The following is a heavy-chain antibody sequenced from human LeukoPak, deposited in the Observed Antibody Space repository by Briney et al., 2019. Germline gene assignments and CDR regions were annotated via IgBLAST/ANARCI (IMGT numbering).Heavy chain of an antibody. V-gene: IGHV4-59*01. CDR1: GDSMGSYF. CDR2: IYYSGST. D-gene: IGHD6-19*01. Sequence: SETLSLTCTVSGDSMGSYFWTWIRQPPGKGLEWIGYIYYSGSTNYNPSLKSRVTISVDTSKNQFSLKLSSVTAADTAVYYCARLPGYSSGWFDYWGQGTLVTVSS. J-gene: IGHJ4*02. CDR3: ARLPGYSSGWFDY.